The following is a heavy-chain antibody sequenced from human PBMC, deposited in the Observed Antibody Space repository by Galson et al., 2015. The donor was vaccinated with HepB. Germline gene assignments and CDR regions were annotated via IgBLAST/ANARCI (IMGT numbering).Heavy chain of an antibody. CDR3: VKNGYTGSSYGYFDS. J-gene: IGHJ4*02. D-gene: IGHD1-26*01. CDR2: ISSSGDHK. CDR1: GFTFGTYA. Sequence: SLRLSCAASGFTFGTYAMHWVRQAPGQGLEWMATISSSGDHKYYADSVKGRFTISRDNSNNTLFLEMTSLRAGDTAIYYCVKNGYTGSSYGYFDSWGQGTLATVSS. V-gene: IGHV3-30*18.